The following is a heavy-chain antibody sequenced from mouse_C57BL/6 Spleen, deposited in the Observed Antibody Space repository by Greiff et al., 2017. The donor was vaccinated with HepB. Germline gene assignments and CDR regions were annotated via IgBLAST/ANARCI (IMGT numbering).Heavy chain of an antibody. CDR1: GYTFTSYG. V-gene: IGHV1-81*01. CDR2: IYPRSGNT. D-gene: IGHD1-1*01. J-gene: IGHJ2*01. Sequence: QVQLKESGAELARPGASVKLSCKASGYTFTSYGISWVKQRTGQGLEWIGEIYPRSGNTYYNEKFKGKATLTADKSSSTAYMELRSLTSEDSAVYFCARYPITTVVAPLDYWGQGTTLTVSS. CDR3: ARYPITTVVAPLDY.